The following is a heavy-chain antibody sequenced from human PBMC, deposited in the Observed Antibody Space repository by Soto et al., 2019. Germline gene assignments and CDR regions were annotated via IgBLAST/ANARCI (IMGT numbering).Heavy chain of an antibody. CDR1: GFTFSSYA. D-gene: IGHD5-12*01. V-gene: IGHV3-23*04. CDR2: ISGPGDSS. Sequence: EVQLVESGGGLVQPGGSLRLSCAASGFTFSSYAMSWVRQAPGKGLEWVSTISGPGDSSYYADSVKGRFTISREQYKKTLYLQMNSLRAEDTALYYCAQDPRIYGPVWYFDLWGRGTLVTVSS. CDR3: AQDPRIYGPVWYFDL. J-gene: IGHJ2*01.